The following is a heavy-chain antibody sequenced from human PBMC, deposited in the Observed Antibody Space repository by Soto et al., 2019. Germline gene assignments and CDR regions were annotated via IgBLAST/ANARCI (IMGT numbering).Heavy chain of an antibody. CDR2: IVVGSGNT. D-gene: IGHD2-2*01. Sequence: SVKVSFKASGFTFTSSAVQWVRQARGQRLEWIGWIVVGSGNTNYAQKFQERVTITRDMSTSTAYTELSSLRSEDTAVYYCAAANIVVVPAAKLTWYYYYGMDVWGQGTTVTVSS. J-gene: IGHJ6*02. CDR3: AAANIVVVPAAKLTWYYYYGMDV. CDR1: GFTFTSSA. V-gene: IGHV1-58*01.